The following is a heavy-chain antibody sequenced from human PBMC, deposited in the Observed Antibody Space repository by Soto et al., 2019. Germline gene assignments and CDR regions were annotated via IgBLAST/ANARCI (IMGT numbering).Heavy chain of an antibody. D-gene: IGHD1-7*01. CDR3: AICHGDWNYVFWFDP. J-gene: IGHJ5*02. CDR1: GFTFSSYA. CDR2: ISGSGGST. Sequence: EVQLLESGGGLVQPGGSLRLSCAASGFTFSSYAMSWVRQAPGKGLEWVSAISGSGGSTYYADSVKGRFTISRDNSKNTLYLQMNSLRAEDTAVYYCAICHGDWNYVFWFDPWGQGTLVTVSS. V-gene: IGHV3-23*01.